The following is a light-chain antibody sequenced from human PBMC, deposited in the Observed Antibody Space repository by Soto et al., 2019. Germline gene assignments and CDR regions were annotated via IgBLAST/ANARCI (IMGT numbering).Light chain of an antibody. J-gene: IGKJ4*01. CDR1: QGVSRK. V-gene: IGKV3-15*01. CDR3: QQYHTWPIT. CDR2: GAS. Sequence: DIVMTQSPATLSVAPGERVTFSCRASQGVSRKLAWYQHKPGQAPRLLISGASTGATGIPARFSGSGSGTEFPLTISSLQSEDCAIYYCQQYHTWPITFGGGTKVAI.